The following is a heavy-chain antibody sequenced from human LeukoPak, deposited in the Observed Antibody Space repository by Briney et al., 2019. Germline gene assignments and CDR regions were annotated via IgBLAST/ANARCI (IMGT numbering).Heavy chain of an antibody. CDR1: GYTFTRYY. CDR2: INPNSGGT. Sequence: ASVKVSCKASGYTFTRYYMHWVRQAPGLGLEWMGWINPNSGGTNYAQKFQGRVTMTRDTSISTAYMELSRLRSDDTAVYYCATQRDVGGDLDYWGQGTLVTVSP. D-gene: IGHD5-24*01. J-gene: IGHJ4*02. V-gene: IGHV1-2*02. CDR3: ATQRDVGGDLDY.